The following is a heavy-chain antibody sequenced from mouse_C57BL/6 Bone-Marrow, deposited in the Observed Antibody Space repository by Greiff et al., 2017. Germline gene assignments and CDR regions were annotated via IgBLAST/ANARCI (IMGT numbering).Heavy chain of an antibody. Sequence: QVQLQQPGAELVKPGASVKVSCKASGYTFTSDWMHWVKQRPGQGLEWIGRIDPSDSDTNYNQKFKGMATLPVDKSSSTAYMQLSILTSENSAVYDCAIGGCAMDYWGQGTSVTVSS. CDR2: IDPSDSDT. CDR3: AIGGCAMDY. J-gene: IGHJ4*01. V-gene: IGHV1-74*01. CDR1: GYTFTSDW.